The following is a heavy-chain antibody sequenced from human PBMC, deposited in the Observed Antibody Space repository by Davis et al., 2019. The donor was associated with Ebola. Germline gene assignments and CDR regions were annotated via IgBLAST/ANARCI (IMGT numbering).Heavy chain of an antibody. CDR2: IYYSGST. V-gene: IGHV4-59*12. CDR3: ARTIAATVYNWFDP. Sequence: MPSETLSLTCTVSGGSISSYYWSWIRQPPGKGLEWIGYIYYSGSTNYNPSLKSRVTISVDTSKNQFSLKLSSVTAADTAMYYCARTIAATVYNWFDPWGQGTLVTVSS. D-gene: IGHD6-13*01. CDR1: GGSISSYY. J-gene: IGHJ5*02.